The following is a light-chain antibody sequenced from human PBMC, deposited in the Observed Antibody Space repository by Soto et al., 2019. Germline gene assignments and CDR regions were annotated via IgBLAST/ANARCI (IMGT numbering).Light chain of an antibody. Sequence: QSALTQPASVSGAPGQSIAISCTGTSSDVGAYNYVSWYQQHPGKAPKFLIYDVSNRPSGVSNRFSGSKSGNSAFLTISGLQAEDEADYYCTSYTISSTWVFGGGTKLTVL. CDR2: DVS. V-gene: IGLV2-14*01. CDR3: TSYTISSTWV. J-gene: IGLJ3*02. CDR1: SSDVGAYNY.